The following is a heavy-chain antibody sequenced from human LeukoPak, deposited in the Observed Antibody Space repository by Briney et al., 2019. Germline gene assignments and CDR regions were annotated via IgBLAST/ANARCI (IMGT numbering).Heavy chain of an antibody. CDR3: ARVRVYDFWSGYYYFDY. Sequence: GGSLRLSCAASGFTFSSYWMHWVRQAPGKGLVWVSRINSDGSSTSYADSVKGRFTISRDNAKNTLYLQMNSLRAEGTAVYYCARVRVYDFWSGYYYFDYWGQGTLVTVSS. CDR2: INSDGSST. J-gene: IGHJ4*02. D-gene: IGHD3-3*01. V-gene: IGHV3-74*01. CDR1: GFTFSSYW.